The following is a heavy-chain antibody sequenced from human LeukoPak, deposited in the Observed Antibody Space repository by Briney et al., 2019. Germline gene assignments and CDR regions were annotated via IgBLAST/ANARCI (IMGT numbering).Heavy chain of an antibody. V-gene: IGHV4-39*01. D-gene: IGHD3-3*01. CDR2: IYYSGST. J-gene: IGHJ3*02. CDR1: GGSISSSSYY. CDR3: ARRRVTIFGVVHDAFDI. Sequence: SETLSLTCTVSGGSISSSSYYWGWIRQPPGKGLEWIGRIYYSGSTYYNPSLKSRVTISVDTSKNQFSLKLSSVTAADTAVYYCARRRVTIFGVVHDAFDIWGQGTMVTVSS.